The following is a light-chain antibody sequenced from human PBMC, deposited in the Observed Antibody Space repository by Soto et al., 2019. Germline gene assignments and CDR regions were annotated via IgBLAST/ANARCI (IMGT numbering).Light chain of an antibody. CDR3: KSYTSSSTYV. Sequence: QSALTQPASVSGSPGESITISCTGTSSDVGAYNYVSWYQQDPGKAPKLMIYDVSSRPSGVSNRFSGSKSGHTASLTISGLQAEDEADYYCKSYTSSSTYVFGTGTKVTVL. CDR1: SSDVGAYNY. V-gene: IGLV2-14*01. CDR2: DVS. J-gene: IGLJ1*01.